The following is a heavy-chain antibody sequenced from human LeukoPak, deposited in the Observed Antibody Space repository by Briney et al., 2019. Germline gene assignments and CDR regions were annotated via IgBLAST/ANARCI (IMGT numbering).Heavy chain of an antibody. V-gene: IGHV1-69*04. CDR2: IIPILGIA. J-gene: IGHJ4*02. D-gene: IGHD5-24*01. CDR1: GGTFSSYA. Sequence: SVKVPCKASGGTFSSYAISWVRQAPGQGLEWMGRIIPILGIANYAQKFQGRVTITADKSTSTAYMELSSLRSEDTAVYYCARGPATIRGGRFDYWGQGTLVTVSS. CDR3: ARGPATIRGGRFDY.